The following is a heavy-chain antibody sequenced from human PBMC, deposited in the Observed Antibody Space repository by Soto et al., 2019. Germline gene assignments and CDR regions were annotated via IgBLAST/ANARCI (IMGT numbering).Heavy chain of an antibody. J-gene: IGHJ5*02. Sequence: ASVKVSCKVSGYTLTELSMHWVRQAPGKGLEWMGGFDPEDGETIYAQKFQGRVTMTEDTSTDTAYMELRSLRSDDTAVYYCARDGYINWFDPWGQGTLVTLSS. CDR1: GYTLTELS. CDR2: FDPEDGET. D-gene: IGHD5-12*01. V-gene: IGHV1-24*01. CDR3: ARDGYINWFDP.